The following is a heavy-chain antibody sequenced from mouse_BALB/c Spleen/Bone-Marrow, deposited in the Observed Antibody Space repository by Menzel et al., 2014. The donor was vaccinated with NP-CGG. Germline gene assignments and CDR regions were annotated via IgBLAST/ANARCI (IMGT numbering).Heavy chain of an antibody. CDR1: GYTFTDYY. Sequence: EVHLVESGPELVKPGASVKMSCKASGYTFTDYYMDWVKQSHGESFEWIGRVNPYNGGTSYNQKFKGKATLTVDKSSSTAYMELNSLTSEDSAVYYCARGSYYGSSYWFAYWGQGTLVTVSA. J-gene: IGHJ3*01. D-gene: IGHD1-1*01. CDR3: ARGSYYGSSYWFAY. V-gene: IGHV1-19*01. CDR2: VNPYNGGT.